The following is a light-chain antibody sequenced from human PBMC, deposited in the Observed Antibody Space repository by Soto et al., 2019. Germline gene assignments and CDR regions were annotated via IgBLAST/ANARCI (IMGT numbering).Light chain of an antibody. J-gene: IGKJ4*01. Sequence: DIQMTQSPSSLSASVGDRVTITCRASQTISSHLNWYQQKPGIAPKLLIYSASSLQSGVPSRFSGSGSGTDFTLTISCLQSADFAVYYCQQYDRWPVTFGGGTKVDIK. V-gene: IGKV1-39*01. CDR2: SAS. CDR1: QTISSH. CDR3: QQYDRWPVT.